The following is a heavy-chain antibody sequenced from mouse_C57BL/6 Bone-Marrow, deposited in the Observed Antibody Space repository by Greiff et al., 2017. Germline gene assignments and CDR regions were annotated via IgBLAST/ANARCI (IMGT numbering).Heavy chain of an antibody. CDR3: ARGKRDYFDY. CDR1: GYTFTSYG. CDR2: IYPGSGST. D-gene: IGHD2-1*01. Sequence: VQLQQSGAELARPGALVKLSCKASGYTFTSYGISWVKQRTGQGLEWIGDIYPGSGSTNYNEKFKSKATLTVDTSSSTAYMQLSSLTSEDSAVYYCARGKRDYFDYWGQGTTLTVSS. J-gene: IGHJ2*01. V-gene: IGHV1-81*01.